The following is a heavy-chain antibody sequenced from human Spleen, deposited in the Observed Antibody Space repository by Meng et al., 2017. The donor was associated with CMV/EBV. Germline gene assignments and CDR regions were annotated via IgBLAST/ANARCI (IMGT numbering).Heavy chain of an antibody. V-gene: IGHV4-34*01. D-gene: IGHD7-27*01. CDR2: INHSRST. CDR1: CGDFSGCY. J-gene: IGHJ4*02. Sequence: LSRPWAVYCGDFSGCYWSWIRQPQGKGLEWIGEINHSRSTNYKPSLKSRVTISVDTSKNQFSLKLSSVTAADTAVYYCASGTNWGRSYWGQGTLVTVSS. CDR3: ASGTNWGRSY.